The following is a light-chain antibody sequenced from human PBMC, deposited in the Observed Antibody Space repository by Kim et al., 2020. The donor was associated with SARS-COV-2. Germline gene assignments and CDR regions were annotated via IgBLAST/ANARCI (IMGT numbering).Light chain of an antibody. CDR1: SRDVGGYNY. CDR2: DVS. V-gene: IGLV2-14*03. CDR3: SSYTSSSTPVV. J-gene: IGLJ2*01. Sequence: SITTSCTGTSRDVGGYNYVSWYQQHPGKAPKLMIYDVSNRPSGVSNRFSGSKSGNTASLTISGLQAEDEADYYCSSYTSSSTPVVFGGGTQLTVL.